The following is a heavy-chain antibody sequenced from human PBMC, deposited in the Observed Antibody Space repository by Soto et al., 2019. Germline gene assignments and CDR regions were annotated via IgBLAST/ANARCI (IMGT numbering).Heavy chain of an antibody. CDR3: AKWKLREDSGYDWVRDDAFDI. CDR2: ISGSGGST. Sequence: GGSLRLSCAASGFTFSSYAMSWVRQAPGKGLEWVSAISGSGGSTYYEDSVKGRFTISRDNSKNTLYLQMNSLRAEDTAVYYCAKWKLREDSGYDWVRDDAFDIWGQGTRVTVSS. V-gene: IGHV3-23*01. J-gene: IGHJ3*02. CDR1: GFTFSSYA. D-gene: IGHD5-12*01.